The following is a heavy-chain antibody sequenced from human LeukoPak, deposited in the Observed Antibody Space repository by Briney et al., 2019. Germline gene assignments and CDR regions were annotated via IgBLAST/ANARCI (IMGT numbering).Heavy chain of an antibody. D-gene: IGHD5-18*01. Sequence: SETLSLTCTVSGGSVSSGRYYWSWIRQPPGKGLEWIGCVYYSGSTNYNPSLKSRVTITVDTSKNQFSLKLSSVTAADTAVYYCARTINGYSYGYPVDYWGQGTLVTVSS. J-gene: IGHJ4*02. CDR3: ARTINGYSYGYPVDY. CDR1: GGSVSSGRYY. CDR2: VYYSGST. V-gene: IGHV4-61*01.